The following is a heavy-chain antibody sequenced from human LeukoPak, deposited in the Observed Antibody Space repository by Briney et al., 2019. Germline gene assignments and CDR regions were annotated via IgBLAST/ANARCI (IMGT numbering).Heavy chain of an antibody. Sequence: QSSETLSLTCTVSGGSISSYYWSWIRQPPGKGLEWIGYIYYSGSTNYNPSLKSRVTISVDTSKNQFSLKLSSVTAAGTAVYYCAGRYYYDSSGYLDAFDIWGQGTMVTVSS. CDR3: AGRYYYDSSGYLDAFDI. J-gene: IGHJ3*02. D-gene: IGHD3-22*01. CDR2: IYYSGST. V-gene: IGHV4-59*01. CDR1: GGSISSYY.